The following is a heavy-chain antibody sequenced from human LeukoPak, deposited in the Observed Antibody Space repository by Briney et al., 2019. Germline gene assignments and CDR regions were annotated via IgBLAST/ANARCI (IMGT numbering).Heavy chain of an antibody. CDR1: GFTFSSYE. Sequence: GGSLRLSCAASGFTFSSYEMNWVRQAPGKGLEWVSAISGSGGSTYYADSVKGRFTISRDNSKNTLYLQMNSLRAEDTAVYYCAKRIQLWLAQWIDDYWGQGTLVTVSS. J-gene: IGHJ4*02. D-gene: IGHD5-18*01. CDR3: AKRIQLWLAQWIDDY. V-gene: IGHV3-23*01. CDR2: ISGSGGST.